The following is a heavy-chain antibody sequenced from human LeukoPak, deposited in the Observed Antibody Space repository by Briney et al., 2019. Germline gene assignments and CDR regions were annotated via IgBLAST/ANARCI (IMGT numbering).Heavy chain of an antibody. CDR2: TYYRSKWYN. CDR1: GDSFSSNSAA. CDR3: ARDVGVKQWLVGYYYYGMDV. J-gene: IGHJ6*02. Sequence: SQTLSLTCAISGDSFSSNSAAWNWIRQSPSRGLEWLGSTYYRSKWYNDYAVSVKSRTTINPDTSKNQFSLQLNSVTPEDTAVYYCARDVGVKQWLVGYYYYGMDVWGQGTTVTVSS. V-gene: IGHV6-1*01. D-gene: IGHD6-19*01.